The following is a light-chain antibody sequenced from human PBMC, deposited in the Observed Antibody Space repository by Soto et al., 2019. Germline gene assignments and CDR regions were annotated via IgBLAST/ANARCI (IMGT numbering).Light chain of an antibody. V-gene: IGLV2-14*01. CDR1: SSDVGGYNY. Sequence: QSALTQPASVSGSLGQSITISCTGTSSDVGGYNYVSWYQQHPGKAPKLMIYEVSNRPSGVSNRFSGSKSGNTASLTISGLQAEDEADYYCSSYTSSSTLHVFGTGNKVTVL. CDR3: SSYTSSSTLHV. CDR2: EVS. J-gene: IGLJ1*01.